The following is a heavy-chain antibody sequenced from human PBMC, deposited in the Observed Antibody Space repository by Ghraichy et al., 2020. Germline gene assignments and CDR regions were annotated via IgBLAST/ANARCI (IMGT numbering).Heavy chain of an antibody. CDR3: AKAGHTAMVTSFDY. Sequence: GGSLRLSCAASGFTFSSYGMHWVRQAPGKGLEWVAFIRYDGSNKYYANSVKGRFTISRDNSKNTLYLQMNSLRAEDTAVYYCAKAGHTAMVTSFDYWGQGTLVTVSS. V-gene: IGHV3-30*02. CDR2: IRYDGSNK. J-gene: IGHJ4*02. D-gene: IGHD5-18*01. CDR1: GFTFSSYG.